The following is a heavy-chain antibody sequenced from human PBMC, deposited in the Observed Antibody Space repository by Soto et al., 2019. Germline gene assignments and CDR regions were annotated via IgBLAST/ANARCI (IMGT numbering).Heavy chain of an antibody. J-gene: IGHJ5*02. CDR2: ISRSSTYI. Sequence: GGSLRLSCVGSGFTFSNYKMNWVRQAPGQGLEWVSSISRSSTYIYYADSVRGRFTISRDNAKNSVHLQMNSLRVEDTDVYFCAREELPPGTSFNSWFDPWGQGTLVTVSS. CDR1: GFTFSNYK. D-gene: IGHD1-1*01. V-gene: IGHV3-21*01. CDR3: AREELPPGTSFNSWFDP.